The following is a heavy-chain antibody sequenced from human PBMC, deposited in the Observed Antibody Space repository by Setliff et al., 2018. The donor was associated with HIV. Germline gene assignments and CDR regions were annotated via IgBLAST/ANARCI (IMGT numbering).Heavy chain of an antibody. Sequence: PSETLSLTCTVSGYSISSDYYWGWIRQPPGKGLEWLANIYHSGSTYYNPSLKSRVTVSVDPSKNQFSLKLTSVTVADTAVYYCARLARSSNYYVYFDNWGQGTLVTVSS. D-gene: IGHD3-22*01. CDR2: IYHSGST. CDR3: ARLARSSNYYVYFDN. CDR1: GYSISSDYY. J-gene: IGHJ4*02. V-gene: IGHV4-38-2*02.